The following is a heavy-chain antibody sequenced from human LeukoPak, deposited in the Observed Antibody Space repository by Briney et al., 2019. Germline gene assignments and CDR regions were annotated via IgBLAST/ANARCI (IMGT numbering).Heavy chain of an antibody. D-gene: IGHD3-22*01. J-gene: IGHJ4*02. Sequence: KSSETLSLTCTVSGGSISSGGYYWSWIRQPPGKGLEWIGYIYHSGSTYYNPSLKSRVTISVDRSKNQFSLKLSSVTAADTAVYYCARVSQYYYDSSGYSLTYWGQGTLVTVSS. CDR3: ARVSQYYYDSSGYSLTY. V-gene: IGHV4-30-2*01. CDR2: IYHSGST. CDR1: GGSISSGGYY.